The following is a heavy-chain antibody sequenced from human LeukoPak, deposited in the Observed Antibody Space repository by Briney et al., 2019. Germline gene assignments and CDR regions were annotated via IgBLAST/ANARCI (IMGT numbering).Heavy chain of an antibody. CDR3: ARARTYDFWSGSFDY. Sequence: SETLSLTCTVSSGSISSYYWSWIRQPPGKGLEWIGYIYYSGSTNYNPSLKSRVTISVDTSKNQFSLKLSSVTAADTAVYYCARARTYDFWSGSFDYWGQGTLVTVSS. V-gene: IGHV4-59*01. CDR2: IYYSGST. CDR1: SGSISSYY. J-gene: IGHJ4*02. D-gene: IGHD3-3*01.